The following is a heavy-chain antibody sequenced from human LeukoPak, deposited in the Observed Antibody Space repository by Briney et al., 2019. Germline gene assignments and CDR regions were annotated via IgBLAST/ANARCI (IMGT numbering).Heavy chain of an antibody. CDR1: GYTFTSYG. Sequence: ASVKVSCKASGYTFTSYGISWVRQAPGQGLEWMGWISAYNGNTNYAQKLQGRVTMTTDTSTSTAYMELRSLRSDDTAVYYCARVIPYYDFWSGYYTGWSYYYYYMDVWGKGTTVTVSS. D-gene: IGHD3-3*01. V-gene: IGHV1-18*01. CDR3: ARVIPYYDFWSGYYTGWSYYYYYMDV. J-gene: IGHJ6*03. CDR2: ISAYNGNT.